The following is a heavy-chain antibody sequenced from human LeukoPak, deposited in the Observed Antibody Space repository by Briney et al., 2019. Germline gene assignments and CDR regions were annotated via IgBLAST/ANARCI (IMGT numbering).Heavy chain of an antibody. V-gene: IGHV4-61*01. Sequence: SETLSLTCTVSGDSVSSGSFYWSWIRQPPGKGLEWIGFISYSGSTNYNPSLTSRVTISIDTSRDQFSLTLSSVTAADTAVYYCARDRSYGYFDYWGQGTLVTVSS. CDR3: ARDRSYGYFDY. J-gene: IGHJ4*02. CDR1: GDSVSSGSFY. D-gene: IGHD5-18*01. CDR2: ISYSGST.